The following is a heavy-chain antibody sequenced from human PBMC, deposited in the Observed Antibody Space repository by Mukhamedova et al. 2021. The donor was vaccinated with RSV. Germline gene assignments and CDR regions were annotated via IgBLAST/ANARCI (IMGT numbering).Heavy chain of an antibody. J-gene: IGHJ4*02. D-gene: IGHD6-6*01. Sequence: GPGKGLEWVGRIKSKTDGGTTDYAAPVKGRFTISRDDSKNTLFLQMNSLKTEDSAVYYCTGRSLVFDYWGQGTLVTVSS. CDR3: TGRSLVFDY. V-gene: IGHV3-15*01. CDR2: IKSKTDGGTT.